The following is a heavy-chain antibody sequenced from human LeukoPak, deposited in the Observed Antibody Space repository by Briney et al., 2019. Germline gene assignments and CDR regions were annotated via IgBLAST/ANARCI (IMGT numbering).Heavy chain of an antibody. D-gene: IGHD3-10*01. Sequence: PSETLSLTCTVSGGSITNYYWGWIRQPPGRGLEWIGIKYFSGSTYYNPSLKSRVTISVDTSKNLFSLNLSSVTAADTAVYYRARWGVPSGPYYIFDYWGQGTQVTVSS. CDR2: KYFSGST. CDR3: ARWGVPSGPYYIFDY. V-gene: IGHV4-39*01. J-gene: IGHJ4*02. CDR1: GGSITNYY.